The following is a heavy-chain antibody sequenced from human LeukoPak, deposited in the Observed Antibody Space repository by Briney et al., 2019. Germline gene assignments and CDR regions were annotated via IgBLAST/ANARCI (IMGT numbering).Heavy chain of an antibody. D-gene: IGHD3-9*01. CDR1: GGSISDYY. CDR3: ARDTRGDILTGAHAFDI. CDR2: IYYTGST. V-gene: IGHV4-59*01. J-gene: IGHJ3*02. Sequence: SETLSLTCTVSGGSISDYYWSWIRQPPGKGLEWIGYIYYTGSTNYKSSLKSRITISVDTSKNQFSLKLSSVTAADTAVYYCARDTRGDILTGAHAFDIWGQGTMVTVSS.